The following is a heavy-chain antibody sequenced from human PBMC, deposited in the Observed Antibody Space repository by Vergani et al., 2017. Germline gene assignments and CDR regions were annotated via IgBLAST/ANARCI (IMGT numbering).Heavy chain of an antibody. CDR2: INAGNGNT. CDR1: GYTFTSYA. Sequence: QVQLVQSGAEVKKPGASVKVSCKASGYTFTSYAMHLVRQAPGQRLEWMGWINAGNGNTKYSQKFQGRVTITRDTSASTAYMELSSLRSEDTAVYYCARVPNYYGSGSTLDYWGQGTLVTVSS. D-gene: IGHD3-10*01. J-gene: IGHJ4*02. V-gene: IGHV1-3*01. CDR3: ARVPNYYGSGSTLDY.